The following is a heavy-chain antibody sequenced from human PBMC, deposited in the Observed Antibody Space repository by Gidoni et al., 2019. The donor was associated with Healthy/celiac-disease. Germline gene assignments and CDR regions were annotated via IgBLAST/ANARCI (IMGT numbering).Heavy chain of an antibody. CDR3: AKAGLEWELHDAFDI. D-gene: IGHD1-26*01. Sequence: EVPLLESGGGLVQPGGSLRLSCAASGFTFSSYAMSWVRQAPGKGLEWVSAISGSGGSTYYADSVKGRLTISRDNSKKTLYLQMNSLRAEDTAVYYCAKAGLEWELHDAFDIWGQGTMVTVSS. J-gene: IGHJ3*02. CDR2: ISGSGGST. V-gene: IGHV3-23*01. CDR1: GFTFSSYA.